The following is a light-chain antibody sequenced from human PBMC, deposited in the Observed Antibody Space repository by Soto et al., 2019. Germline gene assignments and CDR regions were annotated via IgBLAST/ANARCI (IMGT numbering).Light chain of an antibody. J-gene: IGKJ4*01. CDR3: QQRSKWLT. V-gene: IGKV3-11*01. CDR1: QSVSSY. Sequence: EIVLTQSPSTLSLSPEERATLPCRASQSVSSYLAWYQQKPGQAPRLLIYDASNRATGIPARFSGSGSGTDFTLTISSLEPEDFAVYYCQQRSKWLTFGGGTKVDIK. CDR2: DAS.